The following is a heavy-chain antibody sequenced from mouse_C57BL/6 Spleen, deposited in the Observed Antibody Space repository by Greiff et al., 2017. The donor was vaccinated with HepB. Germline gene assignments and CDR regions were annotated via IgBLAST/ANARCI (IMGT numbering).Heavy chain of an antibody. D-gene: IGHD1-1*01. CDR2: INPSTGGT. Sequence: VQLQQSGPELVKPGASVKISCKASGYSFTGYYMNWVKQSPEKSLEWIGEINPSTGGTTYNQKFKAKATLTVDKSSSTAYMQLKSLTSEDSAVYYCARRTTPYAMDYWGQGTSVTVSS. CDR1: GYSFTGYY. CDR3: ARRTTPYAMDY. V-gene: IGHV1-42*01. J-gene: IGHJ4*01.